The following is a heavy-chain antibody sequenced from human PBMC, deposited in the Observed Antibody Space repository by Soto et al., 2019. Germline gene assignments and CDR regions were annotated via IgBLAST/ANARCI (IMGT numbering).Heavy chain of an antibody. J-gene: IGHJ4*02. CDR1: GFTFSSYG. Sequence: QVQLVESGGGVVQPGRSLRLSCEGSGFTFSSYGMHWVRQAPGKGLEWVAVISYDESNKYYADSVKGRFTIYRDNSKNKQYLKMNRLRAEHTAVYSYAKDLPRSFGELLHGSYYWGQGAMVTVSS. CDR2: ISYDESNK. V-gene: IGHV3-30*18. D-gene: IGHD3-10*01. CDR3: AKDLPRSFGELLHGSYY.